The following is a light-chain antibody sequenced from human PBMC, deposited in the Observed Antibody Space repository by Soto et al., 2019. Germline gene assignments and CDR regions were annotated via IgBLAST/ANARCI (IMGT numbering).Light chain of an antibody. J-gene: IGLJ1*01. V-gene: IGLV2-14*03. CDR1: SSDVGRYNF. CDR2: DVS. Sequence: QSVLTQPASVSGSTCQSITISGTGTSSDVGRYNFVSWYQQHPGNAPKLMIYDVSNRPSGVSNRFSGSKSGNTASLTISGLQAEDEADYYCSSYTISNTYVFGTGTKVTVL. CDR3: SSYTISNTYV.